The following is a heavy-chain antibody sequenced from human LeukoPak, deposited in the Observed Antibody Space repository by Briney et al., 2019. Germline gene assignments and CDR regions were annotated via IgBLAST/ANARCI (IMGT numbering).Heavy chain of an antibody. Sequence: SQTLSLTCAISGDSVSSNSAAWNWIRQSPSRGLEWLGRTYYRSKWFNDYAGSVKSRIIINPDTSRNQFSLQLNSVTPEDTAVYYCARRLTQYDCFDPWGQGILVTVSS. CDR2: TYYRSKWFN. CDR3: ARRLTQYDCFDP. D-gene: IGHD2-2*01. J-gene: IGHJ5*02. CDR1: GDSVSSNSAA. V-gene: IGHV6-1*01.